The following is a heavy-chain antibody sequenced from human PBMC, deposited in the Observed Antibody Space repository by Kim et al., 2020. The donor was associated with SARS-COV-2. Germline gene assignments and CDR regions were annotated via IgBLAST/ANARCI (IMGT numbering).Heavy chain of an antibody. CDR3: AKDRAAGGGGTNWYFDL. CDR2: ISGSGDST. Sequence: GGSLRLSCAASGFTSSSYAMNWVRQAPGKGLEWVSAISGSGDSTYYADSVKGRFTISRDNSKNTLYLQMNSLRAEDTAVYYCAKDRAAGGGGTNWYFDLWGRGTQVTVSS. D-gene: IGHD6-13*01. CDR1: GFTSSSYA. J-gene: IGHJ2*01. V-gene: IGHV3-23*01.